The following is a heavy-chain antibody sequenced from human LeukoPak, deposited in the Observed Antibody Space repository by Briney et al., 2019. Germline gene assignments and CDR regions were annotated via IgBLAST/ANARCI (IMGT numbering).Heavy chain of an antibody. J-gene: IGHJ5*02. V-gene: IGHV3-30*04. Sequence: GGSLRLSCAASGFTFSSYAMHWVRQAPGKGREWVAVISYEGSNKYYADSVRGRFTISRENSKNTLYLQMNSLRAEDTAVYYCARAKGGIAVAGVWFDPWGQGTLVTVSS. CDR1: GFTFSSYA. D-gene: IGHD6-19*01. CDR2: ISYEGSNK. CDR3: ARAKGGIAVAGVWFDP.